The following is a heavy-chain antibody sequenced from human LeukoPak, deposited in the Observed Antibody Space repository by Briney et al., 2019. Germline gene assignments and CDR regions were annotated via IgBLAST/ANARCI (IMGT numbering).Heavy chain of an antibody. Sequence: ASVKVSCKASGYTFTGYYMHWVRQAPGQGLEWMGWINPNSGGTNYAQKFQGRVTMTRDTSISTAYMELSRLRSDDTAVYYCAREVVTTGTTNFDYWGQGTLVTVSS. CDR3: AREVVTTGTTNFDY. J-gene: IGHJ4*02. CDR1: GYTFTGYY. CDR2: INPNSGGT. V-gene: IGHV1-2*02. D-gene: IGHD1-1*01.